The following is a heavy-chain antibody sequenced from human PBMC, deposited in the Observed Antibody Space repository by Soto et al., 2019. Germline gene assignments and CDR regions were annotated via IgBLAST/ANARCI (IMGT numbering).Heavy chain of an antibody. D-gene: IGHD6-6*01. Sequence: QVQLVQSGAEVKKPGSSVKVSCKASGGTFSSYAISWVRQAPGQGLEWMGGIIPIFGTANYAQKFQGRVTITAAESTSTAYMELSSLRSEDTAVYYCARPGPYSSSQRNYYYGMDVWGQGTTVTVSS. V-gene: IGHV1-69*12. CDR1: GGTFSSYA. CDR3: ARPGPYSSSQRNYYYGMDV. CDR2: IIPIFGTA. J-gene: IGHJ6*02.